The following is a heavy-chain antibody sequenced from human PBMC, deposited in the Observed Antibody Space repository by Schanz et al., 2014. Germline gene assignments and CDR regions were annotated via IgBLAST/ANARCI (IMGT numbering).Heavy chain of an antibody. CDR2: INHSANT. V-gene: IGHV4-34*01. CDR1: GGSFSGYY. J-gene: IGHJ3*02. D-gene: IGHD3-10*01. Sequence: QVQLQQWGAGLLKPSETLSLTCAVDGGSFSGYYWSWIRQSPDKGLEWIGEINHSANTTYNPSLKSRVTMSIDTSENQFSLNLRSVTGADTAVYYCARDQYYFGSGNPFDIWGQGTMVTVSS. CDR3: ARDQYYFGSGNPFDI.